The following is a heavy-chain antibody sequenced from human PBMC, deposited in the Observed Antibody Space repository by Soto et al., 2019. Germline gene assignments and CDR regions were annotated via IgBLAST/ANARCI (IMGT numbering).Heavy chain of an antibody. J-gene: IGHJ5*01. D-gene: IGHD3-16*01. Sequence: PSETLSLTCSVSGDSISNLDYFWAWIRQPPGQALEYIGYIYKSATTYYNPSFESRVAISVDTSKSQFSLNATSVPAADTAVYFCARGRFCLSGRCFPNWFDSWGQGALVTVSS. CDR2: IYKSATT. CDR3: ARGRFCLSGRCFPNWFDS. V-gene: IGHV4-30-4*01. CDR1: GDSISNLDYF.